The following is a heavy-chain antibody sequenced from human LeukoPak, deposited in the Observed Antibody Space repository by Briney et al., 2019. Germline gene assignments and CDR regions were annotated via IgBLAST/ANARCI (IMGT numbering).Heavy chain of an antibody. CDR1: GFTFSSYA. Sequence: GGSLRLSCAASGFTFSSYAMSWVRQAPGKGLEWVSAIRSSGDDTYYAGSVKGRFTISRDNSKNTLYLQMNRLRAEDTAVYYCAKDAVGGTAYYFDYWGQGTLVTVSS. CDR3: AKDAVGGTAYYFDY. V-gene: IGHV3-23*01. J-gene: IGHJ4*02. CDR2: IRSSGDDT. D-gene: IGHD1-26*01.